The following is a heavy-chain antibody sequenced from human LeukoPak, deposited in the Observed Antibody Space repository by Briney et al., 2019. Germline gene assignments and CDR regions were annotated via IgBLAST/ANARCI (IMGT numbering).Heavy chain of an antibody. CDR1: GGSLSSSY. CDR2: IYYSGST. J-gene: IGHJ4*02. V-gene: IGHV4-59*01. D-gene: IGHD1-1*01. CDR3: ARTPLGTHIDY. Sequence: SETLSLTCTVSGGSLSSSYWSWIRQPPGKGLEWIGYIYYSGSTNYNPSLKSRVTISLDTSKNQFSLNLRSVTAADTAVYYCARTPLGTHIDYWGQGTLVTVSS.